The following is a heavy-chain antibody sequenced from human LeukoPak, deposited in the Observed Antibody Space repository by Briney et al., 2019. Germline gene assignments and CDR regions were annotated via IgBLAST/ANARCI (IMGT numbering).Heavy chain of an antibody. CDR3: ASLPIMITFGGVIVRDY. V-gene: IGHV1-46*01. CDR1: GYTFTSYY. J-gene: IGHJ4*02. D-gene: IGHD3-16*02. CDR2: INPSGGST. Sequence: ASVKVSCKASGYTFTSYYMHWVRQAPGQGLEWMGIINPSGGSTSYAQKFQGRVTMTRDTSTSTVYMELSRLRSEDTAVYYCASLPIMITFGGVIVRDYWGQGTLVTVSS.